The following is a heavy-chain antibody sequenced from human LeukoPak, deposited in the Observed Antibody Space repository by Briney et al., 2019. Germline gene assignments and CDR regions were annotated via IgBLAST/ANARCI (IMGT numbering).Heavy chain of an antibody. Sequence: GGSLRLSCAASGFTFSTYYMSWVRQAPGKGLEWVANIKQDGSEKYYVDSVKGRFTIFRDDARNSLYLQMNSLRVEDTAVYYCVRGRDGHNRGDALDIWGQGTMVTVS. J-gene: IGHJ3*02. CDR1: GFTFSTYY. V-gene: IGHV3-7*01. D-gene: IGHD5-24*01. CDR3: VRGRDGHNRGDALDI. CDR2: IKQDGSEK.